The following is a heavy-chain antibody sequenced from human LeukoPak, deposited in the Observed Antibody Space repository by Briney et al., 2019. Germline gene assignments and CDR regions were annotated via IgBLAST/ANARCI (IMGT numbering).Heavy chain of an antibody. CDR2: INHSGST. Sequence: SETLSLTCAVYGGSFSGYYWSWIRQPPGKGLEWTGEINHSGSTNYNPSLKSRVTISVDTSKNQFSLKLSSVTAADTAVYYCARTSQDTVVVVAASFDYWGQGTLVTVSS. J-gene: IGHJ4*02. D-gene: IGHD2-15*01. CDR3: ARTSQDTVVVVAASFDY. CDR1: GGSFSGYY. V-gene: IGHV4-34*01.